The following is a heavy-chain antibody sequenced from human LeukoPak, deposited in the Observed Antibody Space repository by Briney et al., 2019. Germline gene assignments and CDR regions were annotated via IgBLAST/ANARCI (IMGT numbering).Heavy chain of an antibody. D-gene: IGHD3-3*01. J-gene: IGHJ4*02. CDR1: GFTFSSFG. CDR2: ISAGGGTT. V-gene: IGHV3-23*01. CDR3: AKARDKSGLDY. Sequence: GSLRLSCAASGFTFSSFGMNWVRQAPGKGLEWVSGISAGGGTTYYADSLKGRFSISRDNSKNTLYLQMNSLRAEDTAVYYCAKARDKSGLDYWGQGTLVTVSS.